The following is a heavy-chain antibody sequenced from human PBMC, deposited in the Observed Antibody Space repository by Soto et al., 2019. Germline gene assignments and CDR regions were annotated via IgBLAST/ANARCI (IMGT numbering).Heavy chain of an antibody. V-gene: IGHV4-38-2*01. CDR1: GYSIGSGYY. Sequence: LETLSLTCAVSGYSIGSGYYWAWIRQSPGKGLEWIGSIYHAGSVYYNPSLNGRVALSMDTSKNHFSLKLTSVTAADTAVYYCARTFDYYGMDVWGQGTTVTVSS. CDR2: IYHAGSV. CDR3: ARTFDYYGMDV. J-gene: IGHJ6*02.